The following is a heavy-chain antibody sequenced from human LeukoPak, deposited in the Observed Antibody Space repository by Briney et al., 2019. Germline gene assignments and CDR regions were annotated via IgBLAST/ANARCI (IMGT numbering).Heavy chain of an antibody. CDR1: EFIVSVNY. CDR2: IYSRGDT. CDR3: AREYDVWGASDI. Sequence: GGSLRLSCAASEFIVSVNYMTWVRQAPGKRLEWVSLIYSRGDTKYADSVKGRFTISRDNSKNTLYLQMSSLRTEDTAVYYCAREYDVWGASDIWGQGIMVTVSS. J-gene: IGHJ3*02. D-gene: IGHD2-8*01. V-gene: IGHV3-66*01.